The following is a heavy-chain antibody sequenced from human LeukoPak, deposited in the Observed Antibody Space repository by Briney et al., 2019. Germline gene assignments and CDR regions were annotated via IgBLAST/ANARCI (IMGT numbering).Heavy chain of an antibody. Sequence: SETLSLTCTVSGGSISSYYWSWIRQPAGKGLEWIGRIYTSGSTNYNPSLKSRVTMSVDTSKNQFSLKLSSVTAADTAVYYCARSPMSSGWYYFDYWGQGTLVTVSS. D-gene: IGHD6-19*01. V-gene: IGHV4-4*07. CDR3: ARSPMSSGWYYFDY. CDR2: IYTSGST. J-gene: IGHJ4*02. CDR1: GGSISSYY.